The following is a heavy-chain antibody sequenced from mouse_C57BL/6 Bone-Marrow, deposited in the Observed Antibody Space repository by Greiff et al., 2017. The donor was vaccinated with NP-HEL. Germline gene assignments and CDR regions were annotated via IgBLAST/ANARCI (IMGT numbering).Heavy chain of an antibody. CDR1: GYTFTDYN. V-gene: IGHV1-22*01. CDR3: ARPYYSNLYYFDY. J-gene: IGHJ2*01. D-gene: IGHD2-5*01. Sequence: VQLQQSGPELVKPGASVKMSCKASGYTFTDYNMHWVKQSHGKSLEWIGYINPNNGGTSYHQKFKGKATLTVNKSSSTAYMELRSLTAEDSAVYYCARPYYSNLYYFDYWGQGTTLTVSS. CDR2: INPNNGGT.